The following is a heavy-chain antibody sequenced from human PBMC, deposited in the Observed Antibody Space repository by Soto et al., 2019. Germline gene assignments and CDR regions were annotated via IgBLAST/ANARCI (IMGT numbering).Heavy chain of an antibody. CDR2: IYPGDSDT. V-gene: IGHV5-51*01. D-gene: IGHD3-3*01. CDR3: ARHDGYDFWSGYSGYYYCYGMDV. J-gene: IGHJ6*02. Sequence: GESLKISCEGSGYSFTSYWIGWVRQMPGKGLEWMGIIYPGDSDTRYSPSFQGQVTISADKSISTAYLQWSSLKASDTAMYYCARHDGYDFWSGYSGYYYCYGMDVWGQGTTVTVSS. CDR1: GYSFTSYW.